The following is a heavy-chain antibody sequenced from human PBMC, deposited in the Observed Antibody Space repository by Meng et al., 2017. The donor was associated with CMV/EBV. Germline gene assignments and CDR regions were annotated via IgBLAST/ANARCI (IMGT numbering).Heavy chain of an antibody. CDR2: IKQDGSEK. CDR1: GFTFSSYW. J-gene: IGHJ1*01. V-gene: IGHV3-7*01. CDR3: ARSSGPRYFQH. Sequence: GESLKISCAASGFTFSSYWMSWVRQAPGKGLEWVANIKQDGSEKYYVDSVKGRFTISRDNAKNSLYLQMNSLRAEDTAVYYCARSSGPRYFQHWGQGTLVTVSS.